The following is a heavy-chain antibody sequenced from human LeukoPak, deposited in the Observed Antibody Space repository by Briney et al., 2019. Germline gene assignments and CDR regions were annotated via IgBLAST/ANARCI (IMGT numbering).Heavy chain of an antibody. V-gene: IGHV4-59*01. CDR3: ARSLVSSVERWFDP. CDR2: IYYSGST. CDR1: GGSISSYY. Sequence: PSETLSLTCTVSGGSISSYYWSWIRQPPGKGLEWIGYIYYSGSTNYNPSLKSRVTISVDTSKNQFSLKLSSVTAADTAVYYCARSLVSSVERWFDPWGQGTLVTASP. J-gene: IGHJ5*02. D-gene: IGHD1-26*01.